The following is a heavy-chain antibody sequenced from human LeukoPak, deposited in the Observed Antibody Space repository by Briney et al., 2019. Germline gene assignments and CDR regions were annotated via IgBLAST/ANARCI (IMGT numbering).Heavy chain of an antibody. D-gene: IGHD2-2*01. V-gene: IGHV3-23*01. CDR2: ISGSGGST. CDR3: AKDRRKRLSSTSVVAFDI. J-gene: IGHJ3*02. CDR1: GFTFSSYA. Sequence: GGSLRLSCAASGFTFSSYAMSWVRQAPGKGLEWVSAISGSGGSTYYADSVKGRFTISRDNSKNTLYLQMNSLRAEDTAVYYCAKDRRKRLSSTSVVAFDIWGQGTMVTVSS.